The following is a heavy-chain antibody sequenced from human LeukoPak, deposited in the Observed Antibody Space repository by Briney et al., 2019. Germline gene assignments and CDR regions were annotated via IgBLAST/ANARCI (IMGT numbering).Heavy chain of an antibody. D-gene: IGHD6-13*01. J-gene: IGHJ4*02. V-gene: IGHV1-24*01. Sequence: ASVKVSCKASGYIFTNYGISWVRQAPGKGLEWMGGFDPEDGETIYAQKFQGGVTMTEDTSTDTAYMELSSLRSEDTAVYYCATRGIAAGSGFDYWGQGTLVTVSS. CDR1: GYIFTNYG. CDR2: FDPEDGET. CDR3: ATRGIAAGSGFDY.